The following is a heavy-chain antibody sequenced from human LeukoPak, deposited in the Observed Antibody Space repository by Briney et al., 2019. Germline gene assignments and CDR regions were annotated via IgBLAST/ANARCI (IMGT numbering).Heavy chain of an antibody. J-gene: IGHJ4*02. Sequence: SSVKVSCKASGGTFSSYAISWVRQAPGQGLEWMGRIIPIFGTANYAQKLQGRVTITTDESTSTAYMELSSLRSEDTAVYYCARAGLRGYDSSGYYDLADYWGQGTLVTVSS. V-gene: IGHV1-69*05. CDR3: ARAGLRGYDSSGYYDLADY. CDR1: GGTFSSYA. D-gene: IGHD3-22*01. CDR2: IIPIFGTA.